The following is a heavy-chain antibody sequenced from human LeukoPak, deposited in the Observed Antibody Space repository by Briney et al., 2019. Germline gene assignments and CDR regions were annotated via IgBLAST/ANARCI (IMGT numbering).Heavy chain of an antibody. CDR3: ARSKIAVAGYYFDY. J-gene: IGHJ4*02. CDR2: IYYSGST. D-gene: IGHD6-19*01. CDR1: GGSFSSSSYY. V-gene: IGHV4-39*01. Sequence: PSETLSLTCTVSGGSFSSSSYYWGWIRQPPGKGLEWIGSIYYSGSTYYNPSLKSRVTISVDTSKNQFSLKLSSVTAADTAVYYCARSKIAVAGYYFDYWGQGTLVTVSS.